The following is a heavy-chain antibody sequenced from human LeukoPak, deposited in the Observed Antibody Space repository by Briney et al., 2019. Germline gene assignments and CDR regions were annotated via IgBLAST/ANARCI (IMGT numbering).Heavy chain of an antibody. CDR2: IYTSGST. D-gene: IGHD2/OR15-2a*01. CDR3: ARARVYGTFDY. Sequence: SDTLSLTCTVSGCSISSYYLIWIRQPAGKGLEWIGRIYTSGSTNYNPSLKSRVTMSVDTPKTQFSLKLSSVTPPDTAVYYCARARVYGTFDYWGQGTLVTVSS. CDR1: GCSISSYY. J-gene: IGHJ4*02. V-gene: IGHV4-4*07.